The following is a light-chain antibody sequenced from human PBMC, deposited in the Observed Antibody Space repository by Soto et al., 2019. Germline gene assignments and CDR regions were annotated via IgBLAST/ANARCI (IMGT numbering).Light chain of an antibody. CDR1: QSISSW. CDR2: DAS. CDR3: QHYHNLPYS. Sequence: DIQMTQSPSTLSASVGDRVTITCRASQSISSWLAWYQQKPGKAPKLLIYDASKLETGVPSRFSGSGSGTDFTFTINSLQPEDIATYYCQHYHNLPYSFGQGTKVDIK. J-gene: IGKJ2*03. V-gene: IGKV1-33*01.